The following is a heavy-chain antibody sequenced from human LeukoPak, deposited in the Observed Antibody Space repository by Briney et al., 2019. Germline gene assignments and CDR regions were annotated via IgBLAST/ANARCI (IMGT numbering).Heavy chain of an antibody. CDR3: AKGMEWVVVPAALDV. CDR1: GFTFSTFA. V-gene: IGHV3-23*01. D-gene: IGHD2-2*01. J-gene: IGHJ6*02. Sequence: GGSLRLSCAASGFTFSTFAMNWVRQAPGRGLEWVSAISDSAGTTYYDDSVKGRFTISRDNSKNTLYLQMNSLRAEDTAVYYCAKGMEWVVVPAALDVWGQGTTVTVSS. CDR2: ISDSAGTT.